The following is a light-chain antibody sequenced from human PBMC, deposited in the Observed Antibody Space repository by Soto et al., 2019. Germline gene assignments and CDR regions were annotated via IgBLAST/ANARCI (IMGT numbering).Light chain of an antibody. CDR2: GAS. CDR1: QSVSSGY. Sequence: EIVLTQSPGPLSLSPGDRATLSCRASQSVSSGYLAWYQQKPGRAPRLLIYGASNKAPGISDRVTGSGSGTDFTATIARVETEDWAGDYCQLCGIAPFTFGTGTKVDIK. J-gene: IGKJ3*01. CDR3: QLCGIAPFT. V-gene: IGKV3-20*01.